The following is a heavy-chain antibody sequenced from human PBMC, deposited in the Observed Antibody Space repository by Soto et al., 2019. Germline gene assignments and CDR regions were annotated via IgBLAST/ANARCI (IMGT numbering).Heavy chain of an antibody. V-gene: IGHV4-30-2*06. Sequence: PSETLSLTCTDSGGSMSYGGFSWRWIRQSPGKGLEWIGYISRLDNPYFHPSFKSRVTMSIDRSRNQCYLNLSSMTAADRAVYYCSRGAGYDPFDYWGQGVLVTVSS. D-gene: IGHD5-12*01. CDR3: SRGAGYDPFDY. CDR1: GGSMSYGGFS. CDR2: ISRLDNP. J-gene: IGHJ4*02.